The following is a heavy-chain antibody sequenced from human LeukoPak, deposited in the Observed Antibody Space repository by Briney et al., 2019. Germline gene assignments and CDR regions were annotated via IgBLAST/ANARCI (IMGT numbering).Heavy chain of an antibody. J-gene: IGHJ6*03. CDR2: TWFDGKNK. CDR1: GFTFSRYG. V-gene: IGHV3-30*02. Sequence: PGGSLRLSCAASGFTFSRYGMHWVRQAPGKGLEWVSFTWFDGKNKYYADSVKGRFTISKDSSKNTLDLQMKSLRAEDTAVYYCAKGGGYEAQYYYYYLDVWGKGTTVTISS. D-gene: IGHD5-12*01. CDR3: AKGGGYEAQYYYYYLDV.